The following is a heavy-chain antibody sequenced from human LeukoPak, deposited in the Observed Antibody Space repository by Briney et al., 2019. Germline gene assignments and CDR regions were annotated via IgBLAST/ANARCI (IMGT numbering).Heavy chain of an antibody. V-gene: IGHV1-18*01. J-gene: IGHJ5*02. D-gene: IGHD3-10*01. CDR1: GYTFTSYG. CDR2: ISAYNGNT. Sequence: ASVKVSCKASGYTFTSYGISWVRQAPGQGLEWMGWISAYNGNTNYAQKLQGRVTMTTDTSTSTAYMELRSLRSDDTAVYYCAVNYYGSGSYYGNWFDPWGQGTLVTVSS. CDR3: AVNYYGSGSYYGNWFDP.